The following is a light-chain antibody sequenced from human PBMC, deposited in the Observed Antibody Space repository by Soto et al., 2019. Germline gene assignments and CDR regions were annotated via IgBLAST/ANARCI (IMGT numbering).Light chain of an antibody. V-gene: IGLV1-51*01. CDR3: GTWDSSLSAVV. J-gene: IGLJ2*01. CDR1: SSNIGNKD. Sequence: QSVLTQPPSVSAAPGQKVTISCSVSSSNIGNKDVSWYQQLPGTAPKLLIYDNNKRPSGIPDRFSGSKSGTSATLGITGLQTGDEADYYCGTWDSSLSAVVFGGGTKLTVL. CDR2: DNN.